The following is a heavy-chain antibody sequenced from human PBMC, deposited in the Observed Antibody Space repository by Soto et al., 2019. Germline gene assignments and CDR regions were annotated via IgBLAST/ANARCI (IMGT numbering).Heavy chain of an antibody. CDR3: AKDPPRVCLPGDAFDI. V-gene: IGHV3-30*18. CDR1: GFTFSSYG. Sequence: GGSLRLSCAASGFTFSSYGMHWVRQAPGKGLEWVAVISYDGSKKYYADSVKGRFTISRDNSKNTLYLQMNSLRAEETAVYDCAKDPPRVCLPGDAFDIWGQGTMATASS. CDR2: ISYDGSKK. D-gene: IGHD2-2*01. J-gene: IGHJ3*02.